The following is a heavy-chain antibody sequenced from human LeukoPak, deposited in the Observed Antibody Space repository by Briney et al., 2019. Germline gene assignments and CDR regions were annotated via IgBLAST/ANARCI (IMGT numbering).Heavy chain of an antibody. Sequence: GGSLRLSCEASGFTFSSSWMTWVRQAPGKGLEWVANIKEDGSEKYYVDSVKGRFTISRDNAKNSLYLQMNSLRAEDTAVFYCARDRRAHGYWGQGTLVTVSS. V-gene: IGHV3-7*03. CDR1: GFTFSSSW. CDR3: ARDRRAHGY. J-gene: IGHJ4*02. CDR2: IKEDGSEK.